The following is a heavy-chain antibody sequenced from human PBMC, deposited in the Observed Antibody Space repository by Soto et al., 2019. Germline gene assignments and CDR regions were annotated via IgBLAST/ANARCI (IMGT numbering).Heavy chain of an antibody. CDR1: GGSISSYY. V-gene: IGHV4-59*08. Sequence: SETLSLTCTVSGGSISSYYWSWIRQPPGKGLEWIGYIYYSGSTNYNPSLKSRVTISVDTSKNQFSLKLSSVTAADTAVYYCARALGYCSGGSCPGGFDPWGQGTLVT. D-gene: IGHD2-15*01. CDR3: ARALGYCSGGSCPGGFDP. J-gene: IGHJ5*02. CDR2: IYYSGST.